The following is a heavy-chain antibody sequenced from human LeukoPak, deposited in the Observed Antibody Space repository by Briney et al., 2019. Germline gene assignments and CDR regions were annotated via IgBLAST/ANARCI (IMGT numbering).Heavy chain of an antibody. CDR3: ARPYGSGRGWAFDI. V-gene: IGHV5-51*01. CDR1: GYSFSTYW. D-gene: IGHD3-10*01. J-gene: IGHJ3*02. CDR2: IYPGDSDT. Sequence: GESLTLSCTGSGYSFSTYWIGWVRQMPGKGLEWMGIIYPGDSDTRYSPSFEGQVTISADKSISTAYLQWSSLKASDTAMYYCARPYGSGRGWAFDIWGQGTMVTVSS.